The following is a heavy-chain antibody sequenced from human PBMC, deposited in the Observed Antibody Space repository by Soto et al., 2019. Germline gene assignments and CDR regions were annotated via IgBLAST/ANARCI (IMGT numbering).Heavy chain of an antibody. CDR2: ISGSGGST. CDR1: GFTFSSYA. Sequence: PGGSLRLSCAASGFTFSSYAMSWVRQAPGKGLEWVSAISGSGGSTYYADSVKGRFTISRDNSKNTLYLQMNSLRAEDTAVYYCAKASGPHYYDSSGYYPDAFDIWGQGTMVTVSS. D-gene: IGHD3-22*01. CDR3: AKASGPHYYDSSGYYPDAFDI. J-gene: IGHJ3*02. V-gene: IGHV3-23*01.